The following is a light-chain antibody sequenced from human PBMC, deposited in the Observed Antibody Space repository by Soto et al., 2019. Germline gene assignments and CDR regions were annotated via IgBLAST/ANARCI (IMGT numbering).Light chain of an antibody. CDR3: SSYTSRSTVV. CDR2: EVS. CDR1: SSDVGGYNY. J-gene: IGLJ2*01. V-gene: IGLV2-14*01. Sequence: QSALTQPASVSGSPGQSSTISCTGTSSDVGGYNYVSWYQQHPGKAPKLMIYEVSNRHSGVSNRFSGSTSGNTASLTISGLQAEDEADYYCSSYTSRSTVVFGGGTKLTVL.